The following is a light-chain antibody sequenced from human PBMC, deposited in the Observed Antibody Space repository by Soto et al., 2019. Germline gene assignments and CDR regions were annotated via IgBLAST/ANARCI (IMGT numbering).Light chain of an antibody. CDR2: EVS. CDR3: SSYTISSTTV. Sequence: QSALTQPASVSGSPGQSLTISCTGTSSDIGGYDFVSWYRQQPGKAPKLLIYEVSHRPSGVSSRFSASKSGNTASLTISGLKAEDEGDYYCSSYTISSTTVFGTGTKVTVL. CDR1: SSDIGGYDF. J-gene: IGLJ1*01. V-gene: IGLV2-14*01.